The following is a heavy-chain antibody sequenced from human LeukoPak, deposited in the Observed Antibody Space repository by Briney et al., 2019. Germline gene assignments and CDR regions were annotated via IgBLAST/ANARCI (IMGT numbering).Heavy chain of an antibody. CDR3: AITGLYCSSTSCYDY. D-gene: IGHD2-2*01. CDR2: IYPGDSDT. CDR1: GYSFTSYW. V-gene: IGHV5-51*01. J-gene: IGHJ4*02. Sequence: GESLKISCKGSGYSFTSYWIGWVRQMPGKGLEWMGIIYPGDSDTRYSPSFQGQVTISADKSISTAYLQWSSLKASDTAMYYCAITGLYCSSTSCYDYWGQGTLVTVSS.